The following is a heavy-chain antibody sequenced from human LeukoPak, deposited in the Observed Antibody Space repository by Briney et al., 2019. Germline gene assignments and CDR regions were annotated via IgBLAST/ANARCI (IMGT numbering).Heavy chain of an antibody. CDR1: GFTFSSYA. CDR3: ARLLYYDSSGYSY. CDR2: ISASDNTM. J-gene: IGHJ4*02. D-gene: IGHD3-22*01. V-gene: IGHV3-48*03. Sequence: PGRSLRLSCAASGFTFSSYAMNWVRQAPGKGLEWISYISASDNTMYYADSVKGRFTISRDNAKNSLYLQMNSLSPEDTAIYYCARLLYYDSSGYSYWGQGTLVTVSS.